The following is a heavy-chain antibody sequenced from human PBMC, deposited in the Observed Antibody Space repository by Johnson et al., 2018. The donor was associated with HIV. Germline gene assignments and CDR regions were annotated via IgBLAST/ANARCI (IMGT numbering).Heavy chain of an antibody. J-gene: IGHJ3*02. V-gene: IGHV3-11*01. CDR1: GFTFSDYY. D-gene: IGHD4-17*01. CDR2: ISSGGTTI. Sequence: VQLVESGGGLVKPGGSLRLSCVASGFTFSDYYMTCIRQAPGKGLEWLSYISSGGTTIYYSDSVKGRFTISRDNAKNSLYLQMNSLRAEDTAVYYCARSPETGDRLWRAFDIWGQGTMVTVSS. CDR3: ARSPETGDRLWRAFDI.